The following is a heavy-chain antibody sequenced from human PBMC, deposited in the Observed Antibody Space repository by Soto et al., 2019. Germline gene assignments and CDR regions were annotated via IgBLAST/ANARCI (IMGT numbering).Heavy chain of an antibody. J-gene: IGHJ5*02. CDR2: ITPIFDTT. CDR3: ARNPNSLNNWFDP. CDR1: GGTFSNYA. V-gene: IGHV1-69*06. Sequence: QIHLVQSGAEVKKPGSSVKISCKASGGTFSNYAISWVRQAPGQGLEWMGGITPIFDTTNYSQKFQGRLTITADTSTSTAYIELSGLRSDDTAIYFCARNPNSLNNWFDPWGQGTLVTVSS.